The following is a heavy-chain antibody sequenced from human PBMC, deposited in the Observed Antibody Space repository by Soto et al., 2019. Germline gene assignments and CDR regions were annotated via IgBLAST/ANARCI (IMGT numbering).Heavy chain of an antibody. Sequence: QVHLQQWGTGLLRPSETLSLTCAVYGGPLGPDYCSWIHQSPGKGLEWIGEVRYSGVTNYNPSLRSRVTVSVDMSRNQFSLQLTSVTAAETAMYFCARGGTWPTRFDPWGPGTLVTVSP. V-gene: IGHV4-34*02. CDR2: VRYSGVT. CDR1: GGPLGPDY. J-gene: IGHJ5*02. CDR3: ARGGTWPTRFDP.